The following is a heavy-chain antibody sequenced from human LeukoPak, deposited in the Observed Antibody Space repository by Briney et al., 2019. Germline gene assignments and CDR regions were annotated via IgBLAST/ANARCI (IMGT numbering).Heavy chain of an antibody. J-gene: IGHJ4*02. Sequence: GGSLRLSCAPSGFTFSSYEMNWVRQAPGKGLEWVSYISTSGSTKHYADSVKGRFTISRDNAESSLYLQMNSLRAEDTAVYYCARLRGRGFLNYFDYWGQGALVTVSS. CDR3: ARLRGRGFLNYFDY. CDR2: ISTSGSTK. D-gene: IGHD5-12*01. CDR1: GFTFSSYE. V-gene: IGHV3-48*03.